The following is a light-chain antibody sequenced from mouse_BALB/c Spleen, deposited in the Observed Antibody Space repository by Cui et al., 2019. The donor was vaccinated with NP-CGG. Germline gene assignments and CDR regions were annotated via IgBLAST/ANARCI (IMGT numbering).Light chain of an antibody. J-gene: IGLJ1*01. CDR1: TGAVTTSNY. Sequence: QAVVTHESSPTTSPGETVTLTCRSSTGAVTTSNYANWVQEKPDHLFTGLIGGTNNRAPGVPARFSGSLIGDKAALTITGAQTEDEGIYFCALWYSNHWVFGGGTKLTVL. CDR2: GTN. V-gene: IGLV1*01. CDR3: ALWYSNHWV.